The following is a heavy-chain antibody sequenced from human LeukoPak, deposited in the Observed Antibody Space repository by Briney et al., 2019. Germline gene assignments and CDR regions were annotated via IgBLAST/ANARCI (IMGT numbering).Heavy chain of an antibody. J-gene: IGHJ4*02. V-gene: IGHV1-46*01. Sequence: ASVKVSCKASGYTFTSYYMHWVRQAPGQGLEWMGIIDPSGGSTSYAQKFQGRVTMTRNTSISTAYMELSSLRSEDTAVYYCARGGFAYGDYFDYWGQGTLVTVSS. CDR3: ARGGFAYGDYFDY. CDR2: IDPSGGST. CDR1: GYTFTSYY. D-gene: IGHD4-17*01.